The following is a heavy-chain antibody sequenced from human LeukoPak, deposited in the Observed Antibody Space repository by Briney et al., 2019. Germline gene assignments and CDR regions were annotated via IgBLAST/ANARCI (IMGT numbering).Heavy chain of an antibody. J-gene: IGHJ5*02. CDR2: IYPGDSDT. D-gene: IGHD3-10*01. CDR1: GYSFTSYW. Sequence: GESLKISCKGSGYSFTSYWIGWVRQMPGKGLEWMGIIYPGDSDTRYSPSFQGQVTISADKSISTAYLQWSSLKASDTAMYYCARHPDNSFNYYGSGSYYTREFWFDPWGQGTLVTVSS. CDR3: ARHPDNSFNYYGSGSYYTREFWFDP. V-gene: IGHV5-51*01.